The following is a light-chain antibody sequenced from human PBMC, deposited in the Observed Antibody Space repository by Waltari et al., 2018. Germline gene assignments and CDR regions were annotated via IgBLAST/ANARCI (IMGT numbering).Light chain of an antibody. Sequence: QSVLTQPPSLSGAPGQRVTMSCTGSSSNIGAGFDVHWYQHLPGTAPKLLIFGNMYRPSGVPGRFSASKSGASASLASTGRQSEDEAVYYCQSYDSRLSVVVFGGGTKLTVL. CDR1: SSNIGAGFD. V-gene: IGLV1-40*01. J-gene: IGLJ2*01. CDR3: QSYDSRLSVVV. CDR2: GNM.